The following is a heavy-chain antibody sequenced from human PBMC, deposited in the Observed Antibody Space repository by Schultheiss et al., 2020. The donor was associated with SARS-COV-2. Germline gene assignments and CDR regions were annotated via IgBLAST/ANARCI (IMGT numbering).Heavy chain of an antibody. V-gene: IGHV3-23*01. CDR2: ISGSGGST. CDR1: GLTFSSYA. CDR3: AKDLEVTIFGVVIKAFDY. Sequence: GGSLRLSCAASGLTFSSYAMSWVRQAPGKGLEWVLVISGSGGSTNYADSVKGRFTISRDNSKNTLYLQMNSLRAEDTAVYYCAKDLEVTIFGVVIKAFDYWGQGALVTVSS. D-gene: IGHD3-3*01. J-gene: IGHJ4*02.